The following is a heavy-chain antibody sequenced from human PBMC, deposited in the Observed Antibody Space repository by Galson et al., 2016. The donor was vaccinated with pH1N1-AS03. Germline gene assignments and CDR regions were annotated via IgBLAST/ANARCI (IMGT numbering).Heavy chain of an antibody. V-gene: IGHV3-21*01. Sequence: SLRLSCAASGFTFSGYTMSWVRQASGKGLEWVSFISSSSTYIYYADSLKGRFTISRDNAKNSLYLQMNSLRVEDTAVYYCARDDSSSWDRYYYYGMDVWGQGTTVTVSS. CDR2: ISSSSTYI. CDR1: GFTFSGYT. J-gene: IGHJ6*02. D-gene: IGHD6-13*01. CDR3: ARDDSSSWDRYYYYGMDV.